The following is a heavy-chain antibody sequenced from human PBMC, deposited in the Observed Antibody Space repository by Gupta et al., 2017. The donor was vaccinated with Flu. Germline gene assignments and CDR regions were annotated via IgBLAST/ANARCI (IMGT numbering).Heavy chain of an antibody. D-gene: IGHD6-19*01. CDR1: GGSISSSSYY. CDR2: IYYSGST. J-gene: IGHJ5*02. CDR3: ASTPLIAVLESWFDP. V-gene: IGHV4-39*01. Sequence: QLQLQESGPGLVKPSETLSLTCTVSGGSISSSSYYWGWIRQPPGKGLEWIGSIYYSGSTYYNPSLKSRVTISVDTSKNQFSLKLSSVTAADTAVYYCASTPLIAVLESWFDPWGQGTLVTVSS.